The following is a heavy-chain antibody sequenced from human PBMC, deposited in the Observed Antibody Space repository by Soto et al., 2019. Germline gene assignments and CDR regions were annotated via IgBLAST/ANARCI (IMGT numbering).Heavy chain of an antibody. CDR2: IKPISDIT. Sequence: QIRLVQSGAEVQKPGSSVRVSCQASGDTFGRFTINGVRQAPGPGIERMVGIKPISDITNYAQRFQGRDTFYADASTSTVYLELSSLRSEDTAMYYCARDPSTINKLIGVWFDPWGQGTLVTVSS. CDR3: ARDPSTINKLIGVWFDP. CDR1: GDTFGRFT. V-gene: IGHV1-69*01. D-gene: IGHD4-4*01. J-gene: IGHJ5*02.